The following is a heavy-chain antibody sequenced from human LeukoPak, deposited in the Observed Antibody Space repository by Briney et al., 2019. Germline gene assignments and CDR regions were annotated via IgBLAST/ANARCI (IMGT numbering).Heavy chain of an antibody. V-gene: IGHV4-59*01. CDR2: IYYSGST. CDR1: GGSISSYY. CDR3: AREVEWELGFDY. Sequence: PSETLSLTCTVSGGSISSYYWSWIRQPPGKGLEWIGYIYYSGSTNYNPSLKSRVTISVDTSKNQFFLKLSSVTAADTAVYYCAREVEWELGFDYWGQGTLVTVSS. J-gene: IGHJ4*02. D-gene: IGHD1-26*01.